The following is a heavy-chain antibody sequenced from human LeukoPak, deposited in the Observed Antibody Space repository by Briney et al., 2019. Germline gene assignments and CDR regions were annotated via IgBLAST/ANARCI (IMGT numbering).Heavy chain of an antibody. CDR3: ARGSNDYGDLFDY. J-gene: IGHJ4*02. D-gene: IGHD4-17*01. CDR2: ISSSSSYI. CDR1: GFTFSSYS. Sequence: GGPLRLSCAASGFTFSSYSMNWVRQAPGKGLEWVSSISSSSSYIYYADSVKGRFTISRDNAKNSLYLQMNSLRAEDTAVYYCARGSNDYGDLFDYWGQGPLVTVSS. V-gene: IGHV3-21*01.